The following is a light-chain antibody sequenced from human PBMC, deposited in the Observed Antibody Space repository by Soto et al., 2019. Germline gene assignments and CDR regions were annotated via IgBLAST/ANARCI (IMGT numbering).Light chain of an antibody. CDR2: GAS. CDR1: QSVSSN. V-gene: IGKV3-15*01. J-gene: IGKJ1*01. Sequence: EISMTQSPSTLSVSPGERATLSCRASQSVSSNLAWYQQTPGQAPRLLIFGASIRATGTPARFSGSGSGTDFTLTISSLQSEDFAVYYCQQYYGRHPWTFGQGTKVDIK. CDR3: QQYYGRHPWT.